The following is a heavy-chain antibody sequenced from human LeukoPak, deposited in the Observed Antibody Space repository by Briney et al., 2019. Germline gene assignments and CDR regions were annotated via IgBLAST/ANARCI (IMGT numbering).Heavy chain of an antibody. CDR3: AAYPGWFDP. CDR1: GGSISSGGYS. J-gene: IGHJ5*02. V-gene: IGHV4-30-2*01. D-gene: IGHD3-16*01. CDR2: IYHSGST. Sequence: SETLSLTCAVSGGSISSGGYSWSWIRQPPGKGLEWIGYIYHSGSTYYNPSLKSRVTISVDRSKNQFSLKLSSVTAADTAVYYCAAYPGWFDPWGQGTLVTVSS.